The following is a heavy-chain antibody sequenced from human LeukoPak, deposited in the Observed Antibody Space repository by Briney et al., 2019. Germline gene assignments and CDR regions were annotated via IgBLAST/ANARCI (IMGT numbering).Heavy chain of an antibody. CDR3: ATRWLQLRYFDY. CDR1: GGSFSGYY. CDR2: INHSGST. J-gene: IGHJ4*02. Sequence: PSETLSLTCAVYGGSFSGYYWSWIRQPPGKGLEWIGEINHSGSTNYNPSLKSRVTISVDTSKNQFSLKLSSVTAADTAVHYCATRWLQLRYFDYWGQRTLVTVSS. V-gene: IGHV4-34*01. D-gene: IGHD5-24*01.